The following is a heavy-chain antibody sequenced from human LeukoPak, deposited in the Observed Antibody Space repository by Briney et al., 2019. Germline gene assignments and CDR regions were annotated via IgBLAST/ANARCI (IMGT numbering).Heavy chain of an antibody. CDR2: ISSSSSTI. V-gene: IGHV3-48*01. CDR1: GFTFSGYS. D-gene: IGHD5-18*01. CDR3: ATYRQVLLPFES. Sequence: GGSLRLSCAASGFTFSGYSMNWVRQAPGKGLEWVSYISSSSSTIYYADSVKGRFTISRDNAKNSLYLQMNSLRAEDTAIYYCATYRQVLLPFESWGQGTLVTVSS. J-gene: IGHJ4*02.